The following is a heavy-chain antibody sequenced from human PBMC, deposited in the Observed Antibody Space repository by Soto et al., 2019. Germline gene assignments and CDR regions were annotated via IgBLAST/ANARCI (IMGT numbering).Heavy chain of an antibody. CDR2: ISGSGGST. V-gene: IGHV3-23*01. CDR3: AKDPGYSSSWYPYNWFDP. CDR1: GFTFSSYA. Sequence: EVQLLESGGGLVQPGGSLRLSCAASGFTFSSYAMSWVRQAPGKGLEWVSAISGSGGSTYYADSVKGGFTISRDNSKNTLYLQMNSLRAEDTAVYYCAKDPGYSSSWYPYNWFDPWGQGTLVTVSS. J-gene: IGHJ5*02. D-gene: IGHD6-13*01.